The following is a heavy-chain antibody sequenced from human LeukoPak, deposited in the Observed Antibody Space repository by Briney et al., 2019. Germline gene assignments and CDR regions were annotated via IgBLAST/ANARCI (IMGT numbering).Heavy chain of an antibody. V-gene: IGHV3-43*02. J-gene: IGHJ4*02. D-gene: IGHD5-24*01. CDR2: ISGDGGST. CDR3: AKDRDRDGYNSYLGH. Sequence: PGGSLRLSCAASGFTFDDYAMHWVRQAPGKGLEWVSLISGDGGSTYYADSVKGRFTISRDNSKNSLYLQMNSLRTEDTALYYCAKDRDRDGYNSYLGHWGQGTLVTVSS. CDR1: GFTFDDYA.